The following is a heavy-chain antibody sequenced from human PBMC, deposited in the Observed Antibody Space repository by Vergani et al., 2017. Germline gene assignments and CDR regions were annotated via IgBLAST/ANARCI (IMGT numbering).Heavy chain of an antibody. CDR3: ARAFPPRRFLEWLFAFDI. Sequence: QLQLQESGPGLVKPSETLSLTCTVSGGSISSSSYYWSWIRQPAGKGLEGIGEINQSGSTNYNPSLKSRVTISVDTSKNQFSLKLSSVTAADTAVYYCARAFPPRRFLEWLFAFDIWGQGTMVTVSS. D-gene: IGHD3-3*01. CDR2: INQSGST. CDR1: GGSISSSSYY. J-gene: IGHJ3*02. V-gene: IGHV4-61*10.